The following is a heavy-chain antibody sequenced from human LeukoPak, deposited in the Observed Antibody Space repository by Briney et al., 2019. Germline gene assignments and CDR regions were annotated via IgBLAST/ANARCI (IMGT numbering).Heavy chain of an antibody. CDR2: MSPDSGNT. Sequence: ASVKVSCKASGYTFTNSDINWVRQATGRGLEWTGLMSPDSGNTAYAPKFQGRVTMTRNTSITTAYLELSGLRFEDTAVYYCARGSFIWGRGTLVTVSS. CDR3: ARGSFI. CDR1: GYTFTNSD. V-gene: IGHV1-8*01. J-gene: IGHJ4*02.